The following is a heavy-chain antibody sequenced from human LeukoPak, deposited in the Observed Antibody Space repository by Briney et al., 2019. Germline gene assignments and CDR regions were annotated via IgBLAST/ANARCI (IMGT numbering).Heavy chain of an antibody. D-gene: IGHD2-21*01. Sequence: PSETLSLTCTVSGGSISSYYWSWIRQPPGKGLEWIGYIYYSGSTNYNPSLKSRVIISVDTSKNQFSLKLSSVTAADTAVYYCARGIADGMDVWGQGTTVTVSS. CDR1: GGSISSYY. CDR3: ARGIADGMDV. V-gene: IGHV4-59*08. CDR2: IYYSGST. J-gene: IGHJ6*02.